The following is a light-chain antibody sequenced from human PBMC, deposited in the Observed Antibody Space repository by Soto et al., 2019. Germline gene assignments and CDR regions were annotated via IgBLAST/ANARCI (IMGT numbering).Light chain of an antibody. CDR2: DVN. CDR3: SSYAPSDVV. Sequence: QSALTQPPSASGSPGQSVTISCTGTPSDVGGSNSVSWCQQHPGKAPNLMIYDVNKRPSGVPDRFSGSKSGNTASLTVSGLQAADEAYYFCSSYAPSDVVFGGGTKLTVL. CDR1: PSDVGGSNS. V-gene: IGLV2-8*01. J-gene: IGLJ2*01.